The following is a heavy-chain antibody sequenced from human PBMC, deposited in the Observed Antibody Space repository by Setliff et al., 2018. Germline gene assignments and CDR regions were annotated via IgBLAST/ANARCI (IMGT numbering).Heavy chain of an antibody. D-gene: IGHD3-3*01. J-gene: IGHJ5*02. V-gene: IGHV1-18*04. CDR3: MRLVRFCSRTVCQRTSGDEA. Sequence: ASVKVSCKASGYTFKDSIMSWVRQAPGQGLEWLGWIGVYSGNTYSAQRFQGRVSLTTDESTNTAYLELRGLRSDDTAVYYCMRLVRFCSRTVCQRTSGDEAWGQGTLVTVSS. CDR1: GYTFKDSI. CDR2: IGVYSGNT.